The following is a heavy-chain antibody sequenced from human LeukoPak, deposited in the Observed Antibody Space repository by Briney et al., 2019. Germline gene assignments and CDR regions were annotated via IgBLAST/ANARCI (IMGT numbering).Heavy chain of an antibody. CDR2: VSAYNGNT. CDR1: GYTFTSYG. D-gene: IGHD3-16*01. Sequence: GASVKVSCKASGYTFTSYGISWVRQAPGQGLEWMGWVSAYNGNTNYAQKLQGRVTMTTDTSTSTAYMELRSLRSDDTAVYYCARAGGSVHDYVWGSPWGQGTLVTVSS. V-gene: IGHV1-18*01. J-gene: IGHJ5*02. CDR3: ARAGGSVHDYVWGSP.